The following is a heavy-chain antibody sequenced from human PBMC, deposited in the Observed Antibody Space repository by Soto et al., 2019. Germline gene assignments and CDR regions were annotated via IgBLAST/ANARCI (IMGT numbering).Heavy chain of an antibody. D-gene: IGHD6-6*01. V-gene: IGHV4-39*01. CDR2: IYYGGST. Sequence: SETLSLTCTVSGGSISSSSYYWGWIRQPPGKGLEWIGSIYYGGSTYYNPSLKSRVTISVDTSKNQFSLKLSSVTAADTAVYYCARLISSSPASYYYYMDVWGKGTTVTVSS. CDR1: GGSISSSSYY. CDR3: ARLISSSPASYYYYMDV. J-gene: IGHJ6*03.